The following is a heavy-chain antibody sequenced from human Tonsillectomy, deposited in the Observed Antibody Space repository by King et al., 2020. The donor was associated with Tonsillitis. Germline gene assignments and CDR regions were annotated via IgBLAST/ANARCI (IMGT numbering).Heavy chain of an antibody. CDR1: GDSISTSSYY. CDR2: VFYSGST. CDR3: ARDGGGPADDYGDPIDY. J-gene: IGHJ4*02. Sequence: HLQESGPGLVKPSETLSLTCTVSGDSISTSSYYWGWIRQPPGKGLEWIGSVFYSGSTYYNPSLKSRVTISVDTSKNQFSLKMSSLTAADTAVYYCARDGGGPADDYGDPIDYWGQGILVTVSS. D-gene: IGHD4-17*01. V-gene: IGHV4-39*07.